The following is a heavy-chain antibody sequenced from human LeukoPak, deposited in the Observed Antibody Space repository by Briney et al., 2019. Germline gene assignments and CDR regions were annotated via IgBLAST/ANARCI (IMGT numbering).Heavy chain of an antibody. Sequence: GASVKVSCKASGGTFSSYAISWVRQAPGQGLEWMGGIIPIFGTANYAQKFPGRVTITADESTSTAYMELSSLRSEDTAVYYCASSSYSSGWYLFDYWGQGTLVTVSS. D-gene: IGHD6-19*01. J-gene: IGHJ4*02. CDR3: ASSSYSSGWYLFDY. CDR2: IIPIFGTA. V-gene: IGHV1-69*13. CDR1: GGTFSSYA.